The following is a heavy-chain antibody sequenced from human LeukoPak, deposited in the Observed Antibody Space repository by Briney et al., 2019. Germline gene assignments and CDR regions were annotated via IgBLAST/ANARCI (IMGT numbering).Heavy chain of an antibody. V-gene: IGHV4-34*01. Sequence: SETLSLTCAVYGGSFSGYYWSWIRQPPGKGLEWIGEINHSGSTNYNPSLKSRVTISVDTSKNQFSLKLSSGTAADAAVDYYARDTSSSWSDPFDIWGQGTMVTVSS. CDR2: INHSGST. CDR3: ARDTSSSWSDPFDI. J-gene: IGHJ3*02. CDR1: GGSFSGYY. D-gene: IGHD6-13*01.